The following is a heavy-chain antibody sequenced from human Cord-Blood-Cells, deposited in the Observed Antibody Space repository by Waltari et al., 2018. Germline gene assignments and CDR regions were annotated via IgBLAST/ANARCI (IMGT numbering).Heavy chain of an antibody. D-gene: IGHD3-16*01. CDR3: ASLPPMITFGGVVDY. Sequence: QVQLQQWGAGLLKPSETLSLTCAVYGGSFSGYYWSWIRQPPGKGLEWIGKINHSGSTNYNPPLKSRVTISVDTSKNQFSLKLSSVTAADTAVYYCASLPPMITFGGVVDYWGQGTLVTVSS. CDR1: GGSFSGYY. J-gene: IGHJ4*02. CDR2: INHSGST. V-gene: IGHV4-34*01.